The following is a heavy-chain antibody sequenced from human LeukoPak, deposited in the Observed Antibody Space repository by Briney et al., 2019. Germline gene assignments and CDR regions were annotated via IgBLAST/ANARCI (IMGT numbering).Heavy chain of an antibody. D-gene: IGHD6-19*01. Sequence: GGSLRLSCAASEFIFSDYAMGWVRQAPGKGLEWVSTIDKTTYPTFYADSVKGRFTIPRDNSKNTLYLQMNSLRTEDTAVYFCAKFEGATIPGWFNDYWGQGILVTVSS. CDR2: IDKTTYPT. V-gene: IGHV3-23*05. CDR3: AKFEGATIPGWFNDY. CDR1: EFIFSDYA. J-gene: IGHJ4*02.